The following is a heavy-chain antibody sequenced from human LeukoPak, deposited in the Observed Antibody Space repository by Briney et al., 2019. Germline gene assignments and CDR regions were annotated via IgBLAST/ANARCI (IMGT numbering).Heavy chain of an antibody. CDR3: ARGAMTTKFFDY. D-gene: IGHD5-24*01. CDR1: GGSFSGYY. J-gene: IGHJ4*02. V-gene: IGHV4-34*01. CDR2: INHSGST. Sequence: SETLSLTCAVYGGSFSGYYWSWIRQPPGKGLEWIGEINHSGSTNYNPSLKSRVTISVDTSKNQFSLKLSSVTAADTAVYYCARGAMTTKFFDYWGQGTLVTVSS.